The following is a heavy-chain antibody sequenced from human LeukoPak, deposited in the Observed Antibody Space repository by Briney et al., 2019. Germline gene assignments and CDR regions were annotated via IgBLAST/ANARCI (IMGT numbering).Heavy chain of an antibody. CDR2: ISSSSRSYI. Sequence: GGSLRLSCAASGFTFSSYSMNWVRQAPGKGLEWVSSISSSSRSYIYYADSVKGRFTISRDNAKNSLYLQMNSLRAEDTAVYYCARDGYSSGWGQGTLVTVSS. CDR3: ARDGYSSG. D-gene: IGHD6-19*01. J-gene: IGHJ4*02. V-gene: IGHV3-21*01. CDR1: GFTFSSYS.